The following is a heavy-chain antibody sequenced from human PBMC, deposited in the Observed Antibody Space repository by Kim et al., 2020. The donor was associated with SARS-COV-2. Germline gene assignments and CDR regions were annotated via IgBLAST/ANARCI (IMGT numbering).Heavy chain of an antibody. Sequence: GVSLRLSCAASGFTFSSYGMHWVRQAPGKGLEWVAVISYDGSNKYYADSVKGRFTISRDNSKNTLYLQMNSLRAEDTAVYYCARDQSAGYSSSWNDYWGQGTLVTVSS. CDR3: ARDQSAGYSSSWNDY. CDR1: GFTFSSYG. V-gene: IGHV3-33*05. D-gene: IGHD6-13*01. CDR2: ISYDGSNK. J-gene: IGHJ4*02.